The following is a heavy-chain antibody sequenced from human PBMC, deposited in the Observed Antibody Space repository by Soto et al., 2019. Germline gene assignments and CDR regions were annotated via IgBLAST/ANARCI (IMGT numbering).Heavy chain of an antibody. CDR1: GYTFTSYG. V-gene: IGHV1-18*01. J-gene: IGHJ6*02. D-gene: IGHD3-3*01. CDR2: ISAYNGNT. Sequence: ASVKVSYKASGYTFTSYGISWVRQAPGQGLEWMGWISAYNGNTNYAQKLQGRVTMTTDTSTSTAYMELRSLRSDDTAVYYCARVLSLEWLVDYHYYGMDVWGQGTTVTVSS. CDR3: ARVLSLEWLVDYHYYGMDV.